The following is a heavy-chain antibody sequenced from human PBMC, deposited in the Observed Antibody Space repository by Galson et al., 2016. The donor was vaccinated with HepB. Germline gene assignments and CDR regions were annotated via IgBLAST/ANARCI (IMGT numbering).Heavy chain of an antibody. V-gene: IGHV2-70*01. J-gene: IGHJ4*02. CDR2: IAWDDVK. D-gene: IGHD2-8*01. CDR1: GFSLSTRGMC. Sequence: PALVKPTQTLTLTCTFSGFSLSTRGMCVTWIRQPPGKALEWLALIAWDDVKYYSTSLKSNFTISKDTSETQVVLTMTTVDPVDTGTHYYARTRDGCHFDYWGQGILVTVSS. CDR3: ARTRDGCHFDY.